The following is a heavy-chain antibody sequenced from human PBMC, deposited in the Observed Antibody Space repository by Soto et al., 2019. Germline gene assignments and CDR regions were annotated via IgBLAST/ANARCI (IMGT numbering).Heavy chain of an antibody. CDR3: AKDGADPVTYYYDTSSFFDY. V-gene: IGHV3-30*18. CDR1: GFTFSSYG. Sequence: QVQLVESGGGVVQPGRSLRLSCAASGFTFSSYGMHWVRQAPGKGLEWVAVISYDGSNKYYADSVKGRFTISRDNSKNTLYLQINSLRAEDTAVYYCAKDGADPVTYYYDTSSFFDYWGQGTLVTVSS. J-gene: IGHJ4*02. D-gene: IGHD3-22*01. CDR2: ISYDGSNK.